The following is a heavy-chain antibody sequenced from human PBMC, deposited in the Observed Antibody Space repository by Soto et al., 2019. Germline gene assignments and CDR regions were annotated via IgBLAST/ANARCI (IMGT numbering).Heavy chain of an antibody. CDR3: AREKEDRGYSYGSAYYYYYGMDV. CDR2: IYYSGST. V-gene: IGHV4-31*03. D-gene: IGHD5-18*01. J-gene: IGHJ6*02. Sequence: QVQLQESGPGLVKPSQTLSLTCTVSGGSISSGGYYWSWIRQHPGKGLEWIGYIYYSGSTYYNPSLKSRVTISVDTSKNQFSLKLSSVTAADTAVYYCAREKEDRGYSYGSAYYYYYGMDVWGQGTTVTVSS. CDR1: GGSISSGGYY.